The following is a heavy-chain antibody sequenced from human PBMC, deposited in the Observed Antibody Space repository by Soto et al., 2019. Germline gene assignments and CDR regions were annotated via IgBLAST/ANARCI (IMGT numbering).Heavy chain of an antibody. V-gene: IGHV4-30-2*01. Sequence: LSLTCAVSGGSIRSGGYSWSWIRQPPGKGLEWIGYIYHSGSTYYNPSLKSRVTISVDRSKNQFSLKLSSVTAADTAVYYCARKRSSSWYYYYYGMDVWGQGTTVTVYS. CDR3: ARKRSSSWYYYYYGMDV. CDR1: GGSIRSGGYS. CDR2: IYHSGST. J-gene: IGHJ6*02. D-gene: IGHD6-13*01.